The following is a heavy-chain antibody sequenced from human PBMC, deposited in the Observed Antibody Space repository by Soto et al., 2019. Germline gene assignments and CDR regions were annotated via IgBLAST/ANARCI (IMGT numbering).Heavy chain of an antibody. V-gene: IGHV4-39*01. J-gene: IGHJ4*02. D-gene: IGHD3-22*01. Sequence: KSSETLSLTCTVSGGSISSSSYYWGWIRQPPGKGLEWIGSIYYSGSTYYNPSLKSRVTISVDTSKNQFSLKLSSVTAADTAVYYCARLGSGYSGFFDYWGQGTLVTVSS. CDR1: GGSISSSSYY. CDR2: IYYSGST. CDR3: ARLGSGYSGFFDY.